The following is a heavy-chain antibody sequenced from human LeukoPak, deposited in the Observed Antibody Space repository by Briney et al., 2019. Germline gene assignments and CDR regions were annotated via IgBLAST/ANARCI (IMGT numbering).Heavy chain of an antibody. Sequence: PGGSLRLSCAASGFTFSSYGMHWVRQAPGKGLEWVAFIRYDGSNKYYADSVKGRFTISRDNSKNTLYLQMNSLRAEDTAVYYCARDPGGSCYGGCSEYFQHWGQGTLVTVSS. CDR1: GFTFSSYG. D-gene: IGHD2-15*01. J-gene: IGHJ1*01. CDR3: ARDPGGSCYGGCSEYFQH. V-gene: IGHV3-30*02. CDR2: IRYDGSNK.